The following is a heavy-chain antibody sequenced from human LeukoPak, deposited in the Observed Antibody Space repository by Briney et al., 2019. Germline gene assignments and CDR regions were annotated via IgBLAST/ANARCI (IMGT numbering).Heavy chain of an antibody. CDR2: IIPIFGTA. J-gene: IGHJ3*02. CDR3: ARGWGLQGAFDI. CDR1: GGTFSSYA. V-gene: IGHV1-69*06. D-gene: IGHD1-26*01. Sequence: SVKVSCKASGGTFSSYAISWVRQAPGQGLEWMGGIIPIFGTANYAQKFQGRVTITADKCTSTAYMELSSLRSEDTAVYYCARGWGLQGAFDIWGQGTMVTVSS.